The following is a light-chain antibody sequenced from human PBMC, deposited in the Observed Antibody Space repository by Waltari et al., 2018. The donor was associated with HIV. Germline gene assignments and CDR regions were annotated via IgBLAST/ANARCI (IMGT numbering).Light chain of an antibody. CDR1: QSGSSNY. CDR3: QQYGNSRT. CDR2: GGS. Sequence: CRASQSGSSNYLAGDQQKPGQSPRLLIYGGSSRATGIPDRFSGSGSGTDFALTISRLEPEDFAVYYCQQYGNSRTFGQGTKVEIK. J-gene: IGKJ1*01. V-gene: IGKV3-20*01.